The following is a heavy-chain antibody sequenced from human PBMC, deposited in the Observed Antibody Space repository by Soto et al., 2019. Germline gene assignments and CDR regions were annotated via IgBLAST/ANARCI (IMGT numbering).Heavy chain of an antibody. D-gene: IGHD4-17*01. V-gene: IGHV3-66*01. CDR2: IYSGGST. CDR1: GFTVSSNY. CDR3: ARDVRTTVFAY. Sequence: EVQLVESGGGLVQPGGSLRLSCAASGFTVSSNYMSWVRQAPGKGLEWVSVIYSGGSTYYADSVKGRFTISSDNSKNTLYLQMNSLRAEDTAVYYCARDVRTTVFAYWGQGTLVTVSS. J-gene: IGHJ4*02.